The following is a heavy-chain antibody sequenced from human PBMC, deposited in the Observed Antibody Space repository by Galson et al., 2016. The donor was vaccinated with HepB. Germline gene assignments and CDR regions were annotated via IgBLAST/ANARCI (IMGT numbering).Heavy chain of an antibody. CDR2: ISSSSDYI. J-gene: IGHJ6*02. CDR3: SRGGGMYYSMDV. D-gene: IGHD3-16*01. Sequence: SLRLSCAASAFTFSTYWMSWVRQAPGKGLEWVSSISSSSDYIYYSDSVRGRVTISRDNARNSLYLRMDSLRAEDTAVYFCSRGGGMYYSMDVWGQGTAVTV. CDR1: AFTFSTYW. V-gene: IGHV3-21*01.